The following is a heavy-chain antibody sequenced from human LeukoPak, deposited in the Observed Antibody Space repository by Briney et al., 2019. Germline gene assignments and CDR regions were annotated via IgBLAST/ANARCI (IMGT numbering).Heavy chain of an antibody. V-gene: IGHV3-7*01. D-gene: IGHD5-24*01. CDR1: GFTFSSYW. CDR2: IKQDGSEK. CDR3: AKGGGDGYKKAPLDY. Sequence: GGSLRLSCAASGFTFSSYWMSWVRQAPGKGLEWVANIKQDGSEKYYVDSVKGRFTISRDNAKNSLYLQMNSLRAEDTAVYYCAKGGGDGYKKAPLDYWGQGTLVTVSS. J-gene: IGHJ4*02.